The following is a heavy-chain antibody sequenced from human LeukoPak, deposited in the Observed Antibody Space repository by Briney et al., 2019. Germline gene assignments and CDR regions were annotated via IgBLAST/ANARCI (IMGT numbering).Heavy chain of an antibody. CDR1: GFSLSTNA. Sequence: GGSLRLSCLTSGFSLSTNAMSWVRQAPGKGLEWISGISGSGASTYYADSVKGRFTISRDDSRNTLYLQMNSLRGDDTAVYYCAKDVGKWESLHFFDYWGQGTLVTVSS. CDR2: ISGSGAST. CDR3: AKDVGKWESLHFFDY. J-gene: IGHJ4*02. D-gene: IGHD1-26*01. V-gene: IGHV3-23*01.